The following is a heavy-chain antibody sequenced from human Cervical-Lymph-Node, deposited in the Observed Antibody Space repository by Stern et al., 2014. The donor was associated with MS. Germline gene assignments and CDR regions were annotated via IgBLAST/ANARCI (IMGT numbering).Heavy chain of an antibody. J-gene: IGHJ4*02. D-gene: IGHD3-3*01. Sequence: QVQLQESGPGLVKPSETLSLTCSVSGGSISSYYWNWIRQPPGKGLEWIANVHYSGTTHYNPSLKSRVTILLDTSMKQISLKLTSVPAADTAVYYCAGSGTYYPDYWGQGILVTVSS. CDR2: VHYSGTT. CDR3: AGSGTYYPDY. V-gene: IGHV4-59*08. CDR1: GGSISSYY.